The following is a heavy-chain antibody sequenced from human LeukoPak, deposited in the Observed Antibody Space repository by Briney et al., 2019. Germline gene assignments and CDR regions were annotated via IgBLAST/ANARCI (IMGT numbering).Heavy chain of an antibody. CDR1: GFTFSSYS. J-gene: IGHJ3*02. CDR2: ISSSSSYI. Sequence: GGSLRLSCAASGFTFSSYSMNWVRQAPGTGLEWVSSISSSSSYIYYADSVKGRFTISRDNAQNSLYLQMNSLRAEDTAVYYCATLPLGYCSGGSCYSQRRAFDIWGQGTMVTVSS. D-gene: IGHD2-15*01. V-gene: IGHV3-21*01. CDR3: ATLPLGYCSGGSCYSQRRAFDI.